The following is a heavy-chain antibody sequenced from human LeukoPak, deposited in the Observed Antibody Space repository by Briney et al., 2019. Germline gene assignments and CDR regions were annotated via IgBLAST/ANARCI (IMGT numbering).Heavy chain of an antibody. V-gene: IGHV3-48*01. CDR3: ARDPLYGDYDHDY. CDR1: GFTFSTYT. Sequence: GGSLRLSCAASGFTFSTYTMKWVRQAPGKGLEWVSYISGSSSTIYYADSVKGRFTISRDNAKNSLYLQMNSLRAEDTAVYYCARDPLYGDYDHDYWGQGTLVTVSS. D-gene: IGHD4-17*01. CDR2: ISGSSSTI. J-gene: IGHJ4*02.